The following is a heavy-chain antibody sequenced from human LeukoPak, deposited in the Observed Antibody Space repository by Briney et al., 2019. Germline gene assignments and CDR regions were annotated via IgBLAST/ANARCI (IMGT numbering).Heavy chain of an antibody. CDR1: GFTFSSYS. D-gene: IGHD3-9*01. CDR3: AKGGLGGYFDWLLYANDAFDI. V-gene: IGHV3-48*04. Sequence: GGSLRLSCAASGFTFSSYSMNWVRQAPGKGLEWVSYISSSSSTIYYADSVKGRFTISRYNAKNSLYLQMNSLRAEDTAVYYCAKGGLGGYFDWLLYANDAFDIWGQGTMVTVSS. CDR2: ISSSSSTI. J-gene: IGHJ3*02.